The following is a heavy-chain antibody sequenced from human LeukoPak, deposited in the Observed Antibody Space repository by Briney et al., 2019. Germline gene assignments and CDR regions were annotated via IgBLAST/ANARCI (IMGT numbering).Heavy chain of an antibody. D-gene: IGHD3-10*01. CDR2: MNPNSGNT. J-gene: IGHJ6*03. Sequence: SSVKVSCKASGYTFTSYDINWVRQATRQGREGMGWMNPNSGNTGYAQKFQGRVTMTRKTSISTAYMELSSQRSEDTAVYYCARGLWFGGYYYYYYMDVWGKRPTVTVSS. CDR1: GYTFTSYD. V-gene: IGHV1-8*01. CDR3: ARGLWFGGYYYYYYMDV.